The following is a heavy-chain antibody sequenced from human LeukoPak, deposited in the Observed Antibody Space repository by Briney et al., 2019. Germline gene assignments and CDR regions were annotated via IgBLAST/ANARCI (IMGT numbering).Heavy chain of an antibody. J-gene: IGHJ4*02. D-gene: IGHD3-22*01. CDR1: GFTFSSYG. V-gene: IGHV3-30*03. CDR3: ARDGPYYDSSGYYSY. Sequence: PGGSLRLSCAASGFTFSSYGMHWVRQAPGKGLEWVAVISYDGSNKYYADSVKGRFTISRDNAKNSLYLQMNSLRAEDTAVYYCARDGPYYDSSGYYSYWGQGTLVTVSS. CDR2: ISYDGSNK.